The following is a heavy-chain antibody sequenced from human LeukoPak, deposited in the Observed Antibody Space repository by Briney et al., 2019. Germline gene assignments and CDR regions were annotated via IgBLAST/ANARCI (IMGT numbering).Heavy chain of an antibody. CDR3: AKNYYASTGYYY. J-gene: IGHJ4*02. Sequence: GGSLRLSCAASGFIFNSNAMTWVRQAPGPRVEWGSAIGETGGGTYYAASVKGRFTISRDNSRNTLSLQANSLRAEDTALYFCAKNYYASTGYYYWGEGALVTAS. D-gene: IGHD3-22*01. CDR2: IGETGGGT. V-gene: IGHV3-23*01. CDR1: GFIFNSNA.